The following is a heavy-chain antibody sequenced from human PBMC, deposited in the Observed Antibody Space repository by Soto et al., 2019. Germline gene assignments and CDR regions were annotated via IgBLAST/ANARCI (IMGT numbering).Heavy chain of an antibody. D-gene: IGHD6-13*01. V-gene: IGHV3-7*03. Sequence: VGSLRLSCVASGFTFSSHWMSWVRQAPGKGLEWVANIKQDGSEKNYVDSVKGRFTISRDNAKNSLYLQMNSLRVEDTAVYYCAREYTSTWSLYYFDYWGQGSLVTVSS. J-gene: IGHJ4*02. CDR3: AREYTSTWSLYYFDY. CDR1: GFTFSSHW. CDR2: IKQDGSEK.